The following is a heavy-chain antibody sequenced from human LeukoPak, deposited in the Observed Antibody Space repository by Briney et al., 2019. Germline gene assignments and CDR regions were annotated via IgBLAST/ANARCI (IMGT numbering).Heavy chain of an antibody. Sequence: KPGGSLRLSCAASGFTFSDYYMSWIRQAPGKGLEWVSYISSSGSTIYYADSVKGRFTISRDNAKNSLYLQMNSLRAEDTAVYYCARAQGQYYYDSSGYIFDYWGQGTLVTVSS. CDR1: GFTFSDYY. D-gene: IGHD3-22*01. CDR2: ISSSGSTI. V-gene: IGHV3-11*01. CDR3: ARAQGQYYYDSSGYIFDY. J-gene: IGHJ4*02.